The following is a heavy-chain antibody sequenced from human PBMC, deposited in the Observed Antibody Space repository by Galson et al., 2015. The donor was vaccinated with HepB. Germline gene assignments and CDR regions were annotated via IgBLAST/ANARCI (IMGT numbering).Heavy chain of an antibody. CDR3: ATEPAAFGTGSVY. V-gene: IGHV1-69*13. CDR1: GGTFINYP. CDR2: IVPFFGTV. D-gene: IGHD3-10*01. Sequence: SVKVSCKASGGTFINYPFSWLRQAPGEGPEWMGGIVPFFGTVSYAQKLQGRVTITADGSTSTAFLEMTKLRSDDTAVYYCATEPAAFGTGSVYWGQGTQVTVSS. J-gene: IGHJ4*02.